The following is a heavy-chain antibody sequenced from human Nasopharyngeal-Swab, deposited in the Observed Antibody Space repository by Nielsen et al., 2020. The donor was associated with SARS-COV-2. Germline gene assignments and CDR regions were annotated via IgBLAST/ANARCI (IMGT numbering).Heavy chain of an antibody. CDR1: GRSIGSGSYY. V-gene: IGHV4-61*02. CDR3: ATIGVPAAMDV. D-gene: IGHD2-2*01. CDR2: IYTSGST. Sequence: SETLSLTCTVSGRSIGSGSYYWSWNRQPAGKGLEWIGRIYTSGSTNYNPSLKSRVTISVDTSKNQFSLKLSSVTAADTAVYYCATIGVPAAMDVWGKGTTVTVSS. J-gene: IGHJ6*04.